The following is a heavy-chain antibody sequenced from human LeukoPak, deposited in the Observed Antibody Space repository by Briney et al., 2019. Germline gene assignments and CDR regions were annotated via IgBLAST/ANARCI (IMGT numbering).Heavy chain of an antibody. D-gene: IGHD3-10*01. CDR2: ISERGGGT. Sequence: GGSLRLSCVVSGISLSNYGMTWVRQAPGKGLEWVSYISERGGGTMYADSVKGRFTISRDTSLNILYLQMNNLRAEDTAVYFCAKRGVVIRGILVIGYHQEAYHYDFWGQGVMVTVSS. CDR1: GISLSNYG. J-gene: IGHJ4*02. V-gene: IGHV3-23*01. CDR3: AKRGVVIRGILVIGYHQEAYHYDF.